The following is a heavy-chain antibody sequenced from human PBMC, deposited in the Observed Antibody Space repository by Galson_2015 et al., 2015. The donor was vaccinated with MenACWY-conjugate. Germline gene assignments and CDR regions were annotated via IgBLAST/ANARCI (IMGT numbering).Heavy chain of an antibody. V-gene: IGHV5-51*01. Sequence: QSAAEVNKPGESLTISCKGTGYSFTNYWIAWVRQMPGKGLEWMGLIAPVDSNTRYTASFQGQVTISADKSISTAYLQWSSLRASDTAMYYCARHPPGGRGMDVWGQGTTVTVSS. CDR3: ARHPPGGRGMDV. J-gene: IGHJ6*02. CDR1: GYSFTNYW. CDR2: IAPVDSNT. D-gene: IGHD1-26*01.